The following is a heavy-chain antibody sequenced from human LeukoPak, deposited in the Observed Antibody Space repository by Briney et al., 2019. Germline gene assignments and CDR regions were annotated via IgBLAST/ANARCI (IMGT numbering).Heavy chain of an antibody. CDR3: ARGFPPSEYCSGGSCYGDYFDY. Sequence: ASVKVSCKASGYTFTSYGISWVRQAPGQGLEWMGWISAYNGNTNYAQKLQGRVTMTTDTSTSTAYMELRSLRSDDTAVYYCARGFPPSEYCSGGSCYGDYFDYWGQGTLVTVSS. J-gene: IGHJ4*02. CDR1: GYTFTSYG. V-gene: IGHV1-18*01. D-gene: IGHD2-15*01. CDR2: ISAYNGNT.